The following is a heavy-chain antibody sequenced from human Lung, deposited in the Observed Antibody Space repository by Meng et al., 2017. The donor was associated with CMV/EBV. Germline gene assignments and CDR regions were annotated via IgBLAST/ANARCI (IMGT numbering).Heavy chain of an antibody. Sequence: QVHMQQSGPGLVKPPQTLSLTCAISGDIVSSNSAAWHWIRQSPSRGLEWLGRTYYRSKWYHEYAVSVKSRITISPDTPKNQFSLQLNSMTPEDTAVYYCARGINGGCGDWGQGTLVTVSS. CDR3: ARGINGGCGD. V-gene: IGHV6-1*01. J-gene: IGHJ4*02. D-gene: IGHD4-23*01. CDR2: TYYRSKWYH. CDR1: GDIVSSNSAA.